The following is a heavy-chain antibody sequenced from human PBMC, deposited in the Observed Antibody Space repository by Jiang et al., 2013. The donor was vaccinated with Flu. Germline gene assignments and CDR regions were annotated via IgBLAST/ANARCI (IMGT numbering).Heavy chain of an antibody. CDR3: ARGLGNDPGEWYYFDY. CDR1: GGSISSYY. D-gene: IGHD3-3*01. CDR2: IYYSGST. V-gene: IGHV4-59*01. Sequence: GPGLVKPSETLSLTCTVSGGSISSYYWSWIRQPPGKGLEWIGYIYYSGSTNYNPSLKSRVTISVDTSKNQFSLKLSSVTAADTAVYYCARGLGNDPGEWYYFDYWGQGTLVT. J-gene: IGHJ4*02.